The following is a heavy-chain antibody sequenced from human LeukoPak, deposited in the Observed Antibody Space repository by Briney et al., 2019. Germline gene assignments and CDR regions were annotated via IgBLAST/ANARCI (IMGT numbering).Heavy chain of an antibody. V-gene: IGHV3-23*01. CDR1: GFTFSSYA. CDR2: ISGSGGST. CDR3: AKGGHSSGYYYYYGMDV. D-gene: IGHD3-22*01. Sequence: GGSLRLSCAASGFTFSSYAMSWVRQAPGKGLEWVSAISGSGGSTYYADSVKGRFTISRDNSKNTLYLQMNSLRAEDTAVYYCAKGGHSSGYYYYYGMDVWGQGTTVTVSS. J-gene: IGHJ6*02.